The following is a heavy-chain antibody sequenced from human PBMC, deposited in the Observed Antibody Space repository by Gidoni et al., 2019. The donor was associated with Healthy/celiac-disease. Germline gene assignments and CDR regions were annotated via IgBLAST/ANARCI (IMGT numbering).Heavy chain of an antibody. CDR1: GFTFSSYS. V-gene: IGHV3-48*01. J-gene: IGHJ6*04. CDR3: ARDQGYYYGMDV. Sequence: EVQLVESGGGLVQPGGSLRLSCAASGFTFSSYSMNWVRQAPGKGLEWVSYISSSSSTIYYADSVKGRFTISRDNAKNSLYLQMNSLRAEDTAVYYCARDQGYYYGMDVWGKGTTVTVSS. CDR2: ISSSSSTI.